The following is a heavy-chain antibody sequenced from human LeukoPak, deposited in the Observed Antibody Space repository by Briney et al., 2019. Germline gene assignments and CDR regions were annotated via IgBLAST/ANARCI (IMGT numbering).Heavy chain of an antibody. CDR3: ARGWPYFDC. CDR1: GGSISSYY. J-gene: IGHJ4*02. CDR2: IYYSGST. D-gene: IGHD2-15*01. Sequence: PSETLSLTCTVSGGSISSYYWSWIRPPPGKGLECIEYIYYSGSTNYNPSLKSRVTISVDTSKNQFSLKLSSVTAADTAVYYCARGWPYFDCWGQGTLVTVSS. V-gene: IGHV4-59*01.